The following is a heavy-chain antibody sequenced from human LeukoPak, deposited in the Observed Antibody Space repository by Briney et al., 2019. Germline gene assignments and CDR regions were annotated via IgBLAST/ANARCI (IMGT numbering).Heavy chain of an antibody. Sequence: SETLSLTCTVSGGSFSTYYWSWIRQPPGKGLEWIGYIYYSGSTNYNPSLKSRVTISVDTSKNQFSLKLSSVTAADTAVYYCARKGAYSSGWYGTYFDYWGQGTLVTVSS. CDR1: GGSFSTYY. V-gene: IGHV4-59*01. J-gene: IGHJ4*02. CDR3: ARKGAYSSGWYGTYFDY. D-gene: IGHD6-19*01. CDR2: IYYSGST.